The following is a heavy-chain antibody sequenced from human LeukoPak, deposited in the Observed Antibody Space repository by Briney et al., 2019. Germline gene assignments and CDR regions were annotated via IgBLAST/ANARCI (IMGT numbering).Heavy chain of an antibody. CDR2: IRYDGSNE. D-gene: IGHD6-13*01. Sequence: GSLRLSCAASGFTFSSYGMHWVRQAPGKGPEWVAFIRYDGSNEDYADSAKGRFTISRDNAKNTLYLQMNSLRDEDTAMYYCAKVEASSWYPGLDYWGQGTLVIVSS. CDR1: GFTFSSYG. J-gene: IGHJ4*02. V-gene: IGHV3-30*02. CDR3: AKVEASSWYPGLDY.